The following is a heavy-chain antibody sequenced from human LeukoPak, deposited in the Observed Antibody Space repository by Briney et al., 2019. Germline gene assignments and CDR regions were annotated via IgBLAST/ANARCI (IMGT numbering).Heavy chain of an antibody. V-gene: IGHV3-9*01. CDR2: ISWNSGSI. Sequence: AGRSLRLSCAASGFTFDDYAMHWVRQAPGKGLEWVSGISWNSGSIGYADSVKGRFTISRDNAKNSLYLQMNSLRAEDTALYYCAKAATLTSGSRFDYWGQGTLVTVSS. J-gene: IGHJ4*02. CDR3: AKAATLTSGSRFDY. CDR1: GFTFDDYA. D-gene: IGHD3-22*01.